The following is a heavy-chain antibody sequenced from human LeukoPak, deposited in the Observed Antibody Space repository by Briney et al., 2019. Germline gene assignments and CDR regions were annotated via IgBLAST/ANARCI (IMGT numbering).Heavy chain of an antibody. V-gene: IGHV3-23*01. CDR1: GFTFSSYA. D-gene: IGHD3-16*01. J-gene: IGHJ4*02. Sequence: GGSLRLSCAASGFTFSSYAMSWVRQAPGKGLEWVSAISGSGGSTYYADSVKGRFTISRDNSKNTLYLQMNSLRAEDTAVYYCAKDRSFLGLASYFDYWGQGTLVTVSS. CDR3: AKDRSFLGLASYFDY. CDR2: ISGSGGST.